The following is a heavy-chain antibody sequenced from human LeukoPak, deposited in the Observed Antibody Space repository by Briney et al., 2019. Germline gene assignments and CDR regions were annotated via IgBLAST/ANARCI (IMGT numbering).Heavy chain of an antibody. D-gene: IGHD3-3*02. CDR2: IYYSGST. V-gene: IGHV4-61*05. CDR1: GGSISSSSYY. J-gene: IGHJ5*02. CDR3: ARGLANSWFDP. Sequence: SETLSLTCTVSGGSISSSSYYWGWIRQPPGKGLEWIGYIYYSGSTNYNPSLKSRVTISVDTSKNQFSLKLSSVTAADTAVYYCARGLANSWFDPWGQGTLVTVSS.